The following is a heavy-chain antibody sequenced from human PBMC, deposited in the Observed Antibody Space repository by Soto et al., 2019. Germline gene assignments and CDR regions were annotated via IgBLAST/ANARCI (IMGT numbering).Heavy chain of an antibody. J-gene: IGHJ2*01. Sequence: PGKVLEWISAISGSGGSTYYADSVKGRFTISRDNSKSTLYLQMNSLRAEDTAVYYCLFFQAEDGIRDVRSVSAFLLNRSSDL. CDR3: LFFQAEDGIRDVRSVSAFLLNRSSDL. D-gene: IGHD3-10*02. CDR2: ISGSGGST. V-gene: IGHV3-23*01.